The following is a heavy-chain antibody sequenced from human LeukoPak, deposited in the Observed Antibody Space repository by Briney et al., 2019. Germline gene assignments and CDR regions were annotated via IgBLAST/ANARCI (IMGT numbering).Heavy chain of an antibody. J-gene: IGHJ6*02. CDR1: EFTFSTCA. CDR3: AKFGVGDSIVVTWGMDV. V-gene: IGHV3-30*18. D-gene: IGHD5-12*01. CDR2: ISKHGTDK. Sequence: GGSLRLSCAASEFTFSTCAMSWVRQAPGKGLEWVAVISKHGTDKYYADSVKGRFTISRDSSKNTLSLQMNSLRPEDTAVYYCAKFGVGDSIVVTWGMDVWGQGTTVTVSS.